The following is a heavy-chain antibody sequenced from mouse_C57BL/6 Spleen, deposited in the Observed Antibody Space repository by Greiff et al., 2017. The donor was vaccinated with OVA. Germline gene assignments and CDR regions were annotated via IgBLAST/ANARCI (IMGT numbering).Heavy chain of an antibody. CDR2: IHPNSGST. D-gene: IGHD1-1*01. CDR1: GYTFTSYW. J-gene: IGHJ4*01. CDR3: ARSGTTVVASPLYYAMDY. V-gene: IGHV1-64*01. Sequence: VQLQQPGAELVKPGASVKLSCKASGYTFTSYWMHWVKQRPGQGLEWIGMIHPNSGSTNYNEKFKSKATLTVDKSSSTAYMQLSSLTSEDSAVYYCARSGTTVVASPLYYAMDYWGQGTSVTVSS.